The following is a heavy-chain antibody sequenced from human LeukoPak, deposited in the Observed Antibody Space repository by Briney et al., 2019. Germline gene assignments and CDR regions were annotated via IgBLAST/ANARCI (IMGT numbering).Heavy chain of an antibody. CDR3: ARAPYGSGWYEFAD. Sequence: QPGGSLRISCTASGFTFNTYWMNWVRQAPGKGLEWVANIKQDGSEKYYVDSVKGRFTISRDNAKNSLYLQMNSLRAEDTAVYYCARAPYGSGWYEFADWGQGTLVTVSS. V-gene: IGHV3-7*01. CDR2: IKQDGSEK. J-gene: IGHJ4*02. D-gene: IGHD6-19*01. CDR1: GFTFNTYW.